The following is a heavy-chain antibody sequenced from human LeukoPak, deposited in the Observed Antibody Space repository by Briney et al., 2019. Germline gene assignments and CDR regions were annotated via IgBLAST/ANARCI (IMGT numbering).Heavy chain of an antibody. D-gene: IGHD3-10*01. CDR1: GFTFSNAG. CDR2: IKTKSEGGTT. CDR3: TKEFKDLGSFFYFYYMDV. Sequence: GGSLRLSCTASGFTFSNAGMNWVRQAPGKGLEWVGRIKTKSEGGTTDYAAPAKGRFTISRDDSKNALFLQMDSLKSDDTAMYYCTKEFKDLGSFFYFYYMDVWGTGTTVTISS. V-gene: IGHV3-15*01. J-gene: IGHJ6*03.